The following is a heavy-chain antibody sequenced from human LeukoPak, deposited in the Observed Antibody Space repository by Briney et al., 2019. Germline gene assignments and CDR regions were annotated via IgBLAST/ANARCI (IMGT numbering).Heavy chain of an antibody. D-gene: IGHD2-2*01. CDR1: GGSISSYY. Sequence: SETLSLTCTVSGGSISSYYWSWIRQPPGKGLEWIGYIYYSGSTNYNPSLKSRVTISVDTSKNQFSLKLSSVAAADTAVYYCARGKYQLPALDYWGQGTLVTDSS. CDR3: ARGKYQLPALDY. V-gene: IGHV4-59*01. J-gene: IGHJ4*02. CDR2: IYYSGST.